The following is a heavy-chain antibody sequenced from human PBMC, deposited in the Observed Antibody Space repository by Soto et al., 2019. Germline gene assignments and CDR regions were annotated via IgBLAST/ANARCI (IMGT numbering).Heavy chain of an antibody. CDR2: ISGSDGST. CDR3: AKDRERDAWYEDY. CDR1: GFSFSTYA. Sequence: DVQLLESGGGLVQPGGSLRLSCVASGFSFSTYAMSWVRQPPGKGLEWVSVISGSDGSTYYADSVKGRFTISRDNSKNTLYLQMSSLRAEDTAVYYCAKDRERDAWYEDYWGQGTLVTVSS. V-gene: IGHV3-23*01. D-gene: IGHD6-13*01. J-gene: IGHJ4*02.